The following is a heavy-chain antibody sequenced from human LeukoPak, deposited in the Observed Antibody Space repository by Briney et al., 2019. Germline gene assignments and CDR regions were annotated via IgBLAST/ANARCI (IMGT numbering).Heavy chain of an antibody. CDR3: ARGFSSRGAFDI. J-gene: IGHJ3*02. D-gene: IGHD2-2*01. V-gene: IGHV1-69*13. CDR2: IIPIFGTA. Sequence: ASVKVSCKASGGTFSSYAISWVRQAPGQGLEWMGGIIPIFGTANYAQKFQGRVTITADESTSTVYMELSSLRSEDTAVYYCARGFSSRGAFDIWGQGTMVTVSS. CDR1: GGTFSSYA.